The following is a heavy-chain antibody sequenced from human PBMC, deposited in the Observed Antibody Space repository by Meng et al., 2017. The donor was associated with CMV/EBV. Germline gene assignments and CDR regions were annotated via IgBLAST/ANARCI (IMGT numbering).Heavy chain of an antibody. CDR1: GFTFSNAW. V-gene: IGHV3-15*01. CDR2: IKSKTDGGTT. J-gene: IGHJ4*02. CDR3: ARVRWELQCDW. D-gene: IGHD1-26*01. Sequence: GESLKISCAASGFTFSNAWMSWVRQAPGKGLEWVGRIKSKTDGGTTYYADSVKGRFTISRDNSKNTLYLQMNSLRAEDTAVYYCARVRWELQCDWWGQGTLVTVSS.